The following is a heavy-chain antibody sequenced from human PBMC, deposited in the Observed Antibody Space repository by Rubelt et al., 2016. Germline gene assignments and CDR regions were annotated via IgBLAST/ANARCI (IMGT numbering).Heavy chain of an antibody. J-gene: IGHJ4*02. Sequence: QVQLQQWGAGLLKPSETLSLTCGVYGDSISRSSYYWGWIRQPPGKGLEWIGHVYYSGSTHYNPSLKSRVTISVDTSKNHFALKLNSVTAADTAVYYCARSSNWGPDYWGQGTLVIVSS. CDR3: ARSSNWGPDY. D-gene: IGHD7-27*01. CDR2: VYYSGST. CDR1: GDSISRSSYY. V-gene: IGHV4-39*02.